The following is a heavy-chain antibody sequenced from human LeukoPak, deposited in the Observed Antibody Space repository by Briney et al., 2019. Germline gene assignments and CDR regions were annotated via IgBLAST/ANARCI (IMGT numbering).Heavy chain of an antibody. CDR3: ARGYCSSTSCYSFDY. Sequence: SVKVSCKASGGTFSSYAISWVRQAPGQGLEWMGRIIPIFGTANYAQKFQGRVTITTDESTSTAYMELSSLRSEDTAVYYCARGYCSSTSCYSFDYWGQGTLVTVSS. D-gene: IGHD2-2*01. J-gene: IGHJ4*02. CDR2: IIPIFGTA. V-gene: IGHV1-69*05. CDR1: GGTFSSYA.